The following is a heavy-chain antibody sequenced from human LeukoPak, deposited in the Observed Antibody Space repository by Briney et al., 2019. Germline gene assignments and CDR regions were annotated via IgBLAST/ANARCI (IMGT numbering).Heavy chain of an antibody. CDR3: AKSVRYFDWLLLD. V-gene: IGHV3-23*01. Sequence: PGGSLRLSCAASGITFSNYAMNWVRQAPGKGLEWVSAISGSGGSTYYAGSVKGRFTISRDNSKNTLYLQMNSLRAEDTAVYYCAKSVRYFDWLLLDWGQGTLVTVSS. CDR2: ISGSGGST. CDR1: GITFSNYA. J-gene: IGHJ4*02. D-gene: IGHD3-9*01.